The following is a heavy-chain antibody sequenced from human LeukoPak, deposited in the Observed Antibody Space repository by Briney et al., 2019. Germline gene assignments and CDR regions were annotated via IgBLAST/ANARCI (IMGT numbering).Heavy chain of an antibody. Sequence: GGSLRLSCAASGFTFSSYAMNWVRQAPGKGLEWVSYISSSGSTKYYADSVKGRFTISRDNAKNALYLQMNSLRAEDTAVYYCARGGSRRATTLSSYYYYGMAVWGQGTTVTVSS. CDR3: ARGGSRRATTLSSYYYYGMAV. J-gene: IGHJ6*02. CDR2: ISSSGSTK. D-gene: IGHD5-24*01. CDR1: GFTFSSYA. V-gene: IGHV3-48*03.